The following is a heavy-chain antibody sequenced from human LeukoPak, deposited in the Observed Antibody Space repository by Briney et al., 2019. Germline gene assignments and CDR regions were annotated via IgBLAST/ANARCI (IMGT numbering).Heavy chain of an antibody. V-gene: IGHV4-34*01. CDR2: IKQGGDP. CDR3: ARDRWGAFGGVIVIWTHDAFDI. Sequence: SETLSLTCVVNGGSFSGYYWTWIRQAPGKGLEWIGEIKQGGDPHYNPSLKSRVTISVEVSKQQFSLKLTSVTAADTAVYYCARDRWGAFGGVIVIWTHDAFDIWGQGTMVTVSS. D-gene: IGHD3-16*02. J-gene: IGHJ3*02. CDR1: GGSFSGYY.